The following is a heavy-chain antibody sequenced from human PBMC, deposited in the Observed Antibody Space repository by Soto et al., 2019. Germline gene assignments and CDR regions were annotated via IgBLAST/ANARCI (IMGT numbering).Heavy chain of an antibody. CDR1: GYTFTSYA. J-gene: IGHJ4*02. Sequence: QVQLVQSGAEEKKPGASVKVSCKASGYTFTSYAIHWVLQAPGQRLEWMGWINAGNGNTKYSQKFQGRATITRDTSASAAYMELSSLKSEDTAVYYCARGDWWLFDSGGQGTLVTVSS. V-gene: IGHV1-3*05. D-gene: IGHD2-8*02. CDR2: INAGNGNT. CDR3: ARGDWWLFDS.